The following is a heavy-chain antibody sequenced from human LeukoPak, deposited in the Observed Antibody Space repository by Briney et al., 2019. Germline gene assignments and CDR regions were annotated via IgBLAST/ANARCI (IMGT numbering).Heavy chain of an antibody. V-gene: IGHV4-59*01. CDR3: ARDEIGAFDI. J-gene: IGHJ3*02. CDR2: IYYSGST. Sequence: SETLSPTCTVSGGSISSYYWSWIRQPPGKGLEWIGYIYYSGSTNYNPSLKSRVTISVDTSKNQFSLKLSSVTAADTAVYYCARDEIGAFDIWGQGTMVTVSS. CDR1: GGSISSYY.